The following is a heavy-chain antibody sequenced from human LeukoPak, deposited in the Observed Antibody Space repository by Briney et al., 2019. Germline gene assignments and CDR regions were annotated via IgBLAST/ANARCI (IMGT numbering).Heavy chain of an antibody. V-gene: IGHV3-9*01. J-gene: IGHJ4*02. CDR1: GSTLVDYP. CDR3: AKDLSTFGVVTTPDY. CDR2: ISWNNGSI. Sequence: GGSLSPSCAAPGSTLVDYPWPWVRQAQGRAWKWFSGISWNNGSIGYADSVKGRFTISRDNAKNSLYLQMNSLRAEDTALYYCAKDLSTFGVVTTPDYWGQGTLVTVSS. D-gene: IGHD3-3*01.